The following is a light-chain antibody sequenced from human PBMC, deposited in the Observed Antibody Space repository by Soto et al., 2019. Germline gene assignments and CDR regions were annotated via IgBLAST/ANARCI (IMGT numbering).Light chain of an antibody. CDR3: QRYGT. CDR1: QSISRW. CDR2: DAS. J-gene: IGKJ1*01. Sequence: DIEMTQSPATLSSSVGDRVTLTCRASQSISRWLAWYQEKPGKAPKLLIYDASNLATGVPPRFSGSGSGTEFTLTISSLQPDYFATYYCQRYGTFGQGTKVEVK. V-gene: IGKV1-5*01.